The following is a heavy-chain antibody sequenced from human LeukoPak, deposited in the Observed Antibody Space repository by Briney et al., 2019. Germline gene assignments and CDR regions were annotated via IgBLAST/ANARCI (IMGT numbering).Heavy chain of an antibody. D-gene: IGHD6-13*01. J-gene: IGHJ5*02. Sequence: SETLSLTCTVSGGSISSYYWSWIRQPAGKGLEWIGRIYTSGSTNYNPSLKSRVTISVDTSKNQFSLKLSSVTAADTAVYYCARLPIAAAGGWFDPWGQGTLVTVSS. CDR3: ARLPIAAAGGWFDP. V-gene: IGHV4-4*07. CDR2: IYTSGST. CDR1: GGSISSYY.